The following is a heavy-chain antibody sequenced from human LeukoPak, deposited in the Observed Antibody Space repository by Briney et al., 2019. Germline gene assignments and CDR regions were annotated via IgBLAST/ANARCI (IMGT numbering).Heavy chain of an antibody. CDR3: ARGWHGIVVVPQFDY. Sequence: AASVKVSCKASGYTFTGYYMHWVRQAPGQGLEWMGWINPNSGGTNYAQKFQGRVTMTRDTSISTAYMELSRLRSDDTAVYYCARGWHGIVVVPQFDYWGQGTLVTVSS. CDR1: GYTFTGYY. CDR2: INPNSGGT. V-gene: IGHV1-2*02. J-gene: IGHJ4*02. D-gene: IGHD2-2*01.